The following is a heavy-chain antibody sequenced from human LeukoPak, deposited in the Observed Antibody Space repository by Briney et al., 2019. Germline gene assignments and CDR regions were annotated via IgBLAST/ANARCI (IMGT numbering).Heavy chain of an antibody. CDR1: GGSFSGYY. V-gene: IGHV4-34*01. J-gene: IGHJ5*02. D-gene: IGHD3-10*01. Sequence: SETLSLTCAVYGGSFSGYYWSWIRQPPGKGLEWIGEINHSGSTNYNPSLKSRVTISVDTSKNQFSLKLSSVTAADTAVYYCARGDPPPRVREVKPRSGFDPWGQGTLVTVSS. CDR3: ARGDPPPRVREVKPRSGFDP. CDR2: INHSGST.